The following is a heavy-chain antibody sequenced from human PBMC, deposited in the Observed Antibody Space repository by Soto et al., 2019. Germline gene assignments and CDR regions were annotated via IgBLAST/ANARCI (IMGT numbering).Heavy chain of an antibody. J-gene: IGHJ6*02. V-gene: IGHV5-51*01. CDR2: IYPGDSDT. CDR1: GYSFTSYW. CDR3: ARSPNSRYCSSTSCYTRFYYGMDV. Sequence: GESLKISCKGSGYSFTSYWIGWVRQMPGKGLEWMGIIYPGDSDTRYSPSFQGQVTTSADKSISTAYLQWSSLKASDTAMYYCARSPNSRYCSSTSCYTRFYYGMDVWGQGTTVTVSS. D-gene: IGHD2-2*02.